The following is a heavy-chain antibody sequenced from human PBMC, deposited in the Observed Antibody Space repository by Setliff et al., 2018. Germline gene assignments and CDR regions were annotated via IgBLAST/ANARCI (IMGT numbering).Heavy chain of an antibody. Sequence: PSETLSLTCTVSGGSMSSHYWSWIRQPPGKGLEWIGYISNSVGASYHPSLRNRVTISMDTSNNQFSLKLRSVSAADTAFYYCARRWSGIDYWGQGTLVTVSS. CDR1: GGSMSSHY. J-gene: IGHJ4*02. D-gene: IGHD3-3*01. V-gene: IGHV4-59*11. CDR2: ISNSVGA. CDR3: ARRWSGIDY.